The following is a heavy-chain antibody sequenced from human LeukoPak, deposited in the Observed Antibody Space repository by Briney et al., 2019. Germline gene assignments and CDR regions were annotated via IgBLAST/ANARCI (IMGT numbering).Heavy chain of an antibody. D-gene: IGHD1-26*01. J-gene: IGHJ4*02. Sequence: GASVKVSCKASGYTFTGNYMHWVRQAPGQGLEWMGWINPNSGGTNYAQKFQGRVTMTRDTPISTAYMELSRLRSDDTAVYYCARESIVGGTTLDYWGQGTLVTVSS. CDR1: GYTFTGNY. CDR3: ARESIVGGTTLDY. V-gene: IGHV1-2*02. CDR2: INPNSGGT.